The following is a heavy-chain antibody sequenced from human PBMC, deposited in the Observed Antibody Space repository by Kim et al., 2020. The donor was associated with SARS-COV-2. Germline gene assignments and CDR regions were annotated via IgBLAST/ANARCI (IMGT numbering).Heavy chain of an antibody. J-gene: IGHJ4*02. CDR3: TRDSPGSKGDS. V-gene: IGHV3-23*01. Sequence: LSLTCAASGFTFSTYAMTWVRQAPGKGLEWVSAFSGSGPDAYYADSVKGRFTISRDNSKNTLYLQMNSLRAEDTAVYYCTRDSPGSKGDSWGQGTLVTVSS. CDR1: GFTFSTYA. D-gene: IGHD2-15*01. CDR2: FSGSGPDA.